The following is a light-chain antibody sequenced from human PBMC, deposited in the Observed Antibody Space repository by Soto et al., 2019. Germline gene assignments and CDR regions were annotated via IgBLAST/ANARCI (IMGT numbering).Light chain of an antibody. CDR2: RNH. J-gene: IGLJ2*01. Sequence: QSVLTQPPSVSGAPGQRVTISCTGTRSNIGAGYDVHWYQQIPGTAPKLLIYRNHDRPSGVPDRFSGSKSGTSASLTVSGLQAEDEADYYCSSYAGSNNVVFGGGTKLTVL. CDR1: RSNIGAGYD. V-gene: IGLV1-40*01. CDR3: SSYAGSNNVV.